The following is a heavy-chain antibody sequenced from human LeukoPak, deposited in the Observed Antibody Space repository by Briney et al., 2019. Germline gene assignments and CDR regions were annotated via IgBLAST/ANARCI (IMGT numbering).Heavy chain of an antibody. CDR1: GFTFSSYW. J-gene: IGHJ4*02. CDR2: IKQDGSDK. V-gene: IGHV3-7*01. D-gene: IGHD1-26*01. Sequence: GGSLRPSCVASGFTFSSYWMSWVRQAPGKGLEWVANIKQDGSDKYYVDSVKGRFTISRDNAKNSLYLQMNSLRAEDTAVYYCASGQMLGFWGQGTLVTVSS. CDR3: ASGQMLGF.